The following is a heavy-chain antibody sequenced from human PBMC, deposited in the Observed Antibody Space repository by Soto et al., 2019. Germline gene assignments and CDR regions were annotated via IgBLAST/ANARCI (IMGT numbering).Heavy chain of an antibody. Sequence: SETLSLTCTVSGGSISSYFWSWIRQPPGKGLEWIGYIYYSGSTNYNPSLKSRVTISVDTSKNQFSLKLSSVTAADTAVYYCARVRDDYGDYPDYWGQGTLVTVSS. V-gene: IGHV4-59*01. CDR1: GGSISSYF. CDR3: ARVRDDYGDYPDY. CDR2: IYYSGST. D-gene: IGHD4-17*01. J-gene: IGHJ4*02.